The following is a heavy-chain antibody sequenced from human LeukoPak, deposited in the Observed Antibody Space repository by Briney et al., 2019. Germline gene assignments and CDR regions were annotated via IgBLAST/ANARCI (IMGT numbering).Heavy chain of an antibody. D-gene: IGHD1/OR15-1a*01. J-gene: IGHJ4*02. CDR3: ARAGNIRFEY. CDR1: GFTFNNFA. CDR2: LSGSGSGGST. V-gene: IGHV3-23*01. Sequence: GGSLRLSCAASGFTFNNFAMSWVRQAPGKGLEWVSGLSGSGSGGSTYYADSVKGRFTISRANSKNTLYLQMNSLRAEDTAVYYCARAGNIRFEYWGQGTLVTVSS.